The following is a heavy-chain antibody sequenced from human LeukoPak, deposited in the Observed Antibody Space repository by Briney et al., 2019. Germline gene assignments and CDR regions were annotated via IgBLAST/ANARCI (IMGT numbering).Heavy chain of an antibody. CDR2: IYYSGST. CDR3: TRDKTAPGGSGSYYNAYYFDY. J-gene: IGHJ4*02. V-gene: IGHV4-31*03. Sequence: SETLSLTCTVSGGSISSGGYYWSWIRQHPGKGLEWIGYIYYSGSTYYNPSLKSRVTISVDTSKNQFSLKLSSVTAADTAVYYCTRDKTAPGGSGSYYNAYYFDYWGQGTLVTVSS. CDR1: GGSISSGGYY. D-gene: IGHD3-10*01.